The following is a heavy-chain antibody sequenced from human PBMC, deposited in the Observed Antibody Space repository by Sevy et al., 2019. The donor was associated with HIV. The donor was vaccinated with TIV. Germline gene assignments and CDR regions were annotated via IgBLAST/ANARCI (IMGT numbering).Heavy chain of an antibody. CDR1: GFTFSSYG. D-gene: IGHD3-10*01. V-gene: IGHV3-30*18. CDR3: AKEGHDRYYYGSGSYYGANYYYYGMDV. J-gene: IGHJ6*02. CDR2: ISYDGSNK. Sequence: GGSLRLSCAASGFTFSSYGMHWVHQAPGKGLEWVAVISYDGSNKYYADSVKGRFTISRDNSKNTLYLQMNSLRAEDTAVYYCAKEGHDRYYYGSGSYYGANYYYYGMDVWGQGTTVTVSS.